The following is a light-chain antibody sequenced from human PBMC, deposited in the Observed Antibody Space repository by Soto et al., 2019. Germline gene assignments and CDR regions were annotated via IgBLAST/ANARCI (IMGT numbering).Light chain of an antibody. Sequence: DIVMTQSPDSLAVSLGERATINCKSSQSVLYSSNNKYYLAWYQQRPGPPPKSLIYWASSRESGVPDRVSGSGSGTDFTITISSLQAEDVAVYYCQQYHTTPWTFGQGTRVEIK. V-gene: IGKV4-1*01. CDR1: QSVLYSSNNKYY. CDR2: WAS. CDR3: QQYHTTPWT. J-gene: IGKJ1*01.